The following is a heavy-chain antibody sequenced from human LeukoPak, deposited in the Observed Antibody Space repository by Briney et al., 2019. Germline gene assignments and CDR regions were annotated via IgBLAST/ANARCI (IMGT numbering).Heavy chain of an antibody. V-gene: IGHV3-30*04. Sequence: PGGSLRLSCAASGFTFSSYAMHWVRQAPGKGLDWVSVISYDGSNKYYADSVKGRFTISRDNYKNTLYLQMNSLRAEDTAVYYCARTEGIAAASRGFYYWGQGTLVTVPS. CDR3: ARTEGIAAASRGFYY. J-gene: IGHJ4*02. D-gene: IGHD6-13*01. CDR1: GFTFSSYA. CDR2: ISYDGSNK.